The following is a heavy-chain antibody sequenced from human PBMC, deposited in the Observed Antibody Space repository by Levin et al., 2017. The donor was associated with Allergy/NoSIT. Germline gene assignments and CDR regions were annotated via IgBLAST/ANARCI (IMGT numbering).Heavy chain of an antibody. D-gene: IGHD2/OR15-2a*01. V-gene: IGHV3-7*01. Sequence: GESLKISCTTSGFTFSSYWMSWVRQAPGKGLEWVANIKQDGSEKNYVDSVKGRFTISRDNTKNSFYLQMDSLRVEDTAVYYCASRIIWGQGIMVSVSS. CDR2: IKQDGSEK. CDR1: GFTFSSYW. J-gene: IGHJ3*02. CDR3: ASRII.